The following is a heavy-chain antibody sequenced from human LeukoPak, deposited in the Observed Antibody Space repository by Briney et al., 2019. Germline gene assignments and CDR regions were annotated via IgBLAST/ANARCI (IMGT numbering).Heavy chain of an antibody. CDR3: ATVSEY. CDR1: GFTFNYYW. V-gene: IGHV3-74*01. J-gene: IGHJ4*02. CDR2: INNDGTAT. Sequence: PTGGSLRLSCAACGFTFNYYWMLGVRHVPGKGLMWVSGINNDGTATYYADSVKGRFTISRDNAKNTVYLQMNGLRAEDTTVYYCATVSEYWGQGTLVTVSS.